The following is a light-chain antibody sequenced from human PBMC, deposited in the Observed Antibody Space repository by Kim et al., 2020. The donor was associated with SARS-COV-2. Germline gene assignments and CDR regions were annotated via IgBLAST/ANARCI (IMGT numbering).Light chain of an antibody. CDR3: QSYDSTNVV. Sequence: NFMLTQPPSVSESPGKTVTISCTRSSGNIADNYVQWHQQRPGSAPTTVIYEDNQRPSGVPDRFSGAIGSSSKFATLTISGLKTEDEADYYCQSYDSTNVVFGGGTQLTVL. J-gene: IGLJ2*01. CDR1: SGNIADNY. CDR2: EDN. V-gene: IGLV6-57*03.